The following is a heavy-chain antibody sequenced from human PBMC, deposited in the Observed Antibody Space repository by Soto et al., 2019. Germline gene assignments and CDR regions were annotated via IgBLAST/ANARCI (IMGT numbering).Heavy chain of an antibody. CDR3: ARSIDP. Sequence: SETLSLTCTVSCGSISSVGYYWSWTRQHPGKCLEWVCYIYYIGIXXYNPSLKXXVTISVDTSNXLFSLXLLSVTAADTAVYYCARSIDPWGQGTLVTVSS. CDR1: CGSISSVGYY. CDR2: IYYIGIX. V-gene: IGHV4-31*01. J-gene: IGHJ5*02.